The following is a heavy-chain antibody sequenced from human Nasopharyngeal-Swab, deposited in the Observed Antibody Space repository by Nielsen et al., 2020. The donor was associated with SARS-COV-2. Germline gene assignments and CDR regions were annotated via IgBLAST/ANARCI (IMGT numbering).Heavy chain of an antibody. CDR3: ARGLRDYVWGSYRSYFDY. J-gene: IGHJ4*02. Sequence: SETLSLTCTVSGGSISSGGYYWSWIRQHPGKGLEWIGYIYYSGSTYYNPSLKSRVTISVDTSKNQFSLKLSSVTAADTAVHYCARGLRDYVWGSYRSYFDYWGQGTLVTVSS. CDR1: GGSISSGGYY. CDR2: IYYSGST. V-gene: IGHV4-31*03. D-gene: IGHD3-16*02.